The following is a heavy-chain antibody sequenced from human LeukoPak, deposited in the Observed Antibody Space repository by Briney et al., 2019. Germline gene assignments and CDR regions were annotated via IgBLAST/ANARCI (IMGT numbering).Heavy chain of an antibody. CDR2: ISYDGSNK. CDR3: ARDLLRSAFIRGVDYYYYGMDV. J-gene: IGHJ6*02. Sequence: SGGSLRLSCAASGFTFSSYAMHWVRQAPGKGLEWVAVISYDGSNKYYADSVKGRFTISRDNSKNTLYLQMNSLRAEDTAVYYCARDLLRSAFIRGVDYYYYGMDVWGQGTTVTVSS. V-gene: IGHV3-30-3*01. D-gene: IGHD3-10*01. CDR1: GFTFSSYA.